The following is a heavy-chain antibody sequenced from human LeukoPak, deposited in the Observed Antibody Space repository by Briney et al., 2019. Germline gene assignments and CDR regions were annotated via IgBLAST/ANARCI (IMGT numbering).Heavy chain of an antibody. J-gene: IGHJ5*02. Sequence: GGSLRLSFAASGCTFSSYWRVWFRQAPGKGLVWVSCINPDGSWTLHADSVKGRFAISRDYARNTLYLQMNSLGVEDTAMYYCARYEQRPGVTASDHWSQGTLVTVSS. V-gene: IGHV3-74*01. CDR3: ARYEQRPGVTASDH. CDR1: GCTFSSYW. D-gene: IGHD2-21*02. CDR2: INPDGSWT.